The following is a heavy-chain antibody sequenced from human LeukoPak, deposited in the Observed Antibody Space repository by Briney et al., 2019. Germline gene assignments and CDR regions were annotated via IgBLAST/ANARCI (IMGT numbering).Heavy chain of an antibody. Sequence: PGGSLRLSCAASGFTFSSYAMSWVRQAPGKGLEWVSAISGSGGSTYYADSVKGRFTISRDNAKNSLYLQMNSLRAEDTAVYYCARGPRYYYDSSGYSYFDYWGQGTLVTVSS. J-gene: IGHJ4*02. V-gene: IGHV3-23*01. CDR3: ARGPRYYYDSSGYSYFDY. D-gene: IGHD3-22*01. CDR2: ISGSGGST. CDR1: GFTFSSYA.